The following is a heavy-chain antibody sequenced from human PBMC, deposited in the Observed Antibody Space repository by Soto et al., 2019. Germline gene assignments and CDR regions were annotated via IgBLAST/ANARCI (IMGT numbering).Heavy chain of an antibody. Sequence: GASVKVSCKASGYTFTSYAMHWVRQAPGQRLEWMGWINAGNGNTKYSQKFQGRVTITRDTSASTAYMELSSLRSEDTAVYYCARDGELEQIYYYYYYMDVWGKGTTVTVSS. CDR3: ARDGELEQIYYYYYYMDV. J-gene: IGHJ6*03. D-gene: IGHD1-1*01. CDR2: INAGNGNT. CDR1: GYTFTSYA. V-gene: IGHV1-3*01.